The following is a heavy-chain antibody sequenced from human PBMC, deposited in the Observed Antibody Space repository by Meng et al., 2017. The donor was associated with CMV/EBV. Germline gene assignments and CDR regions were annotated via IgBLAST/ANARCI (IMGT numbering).Heavy chain of an antibody. D-gene: IGHD3-10*02. CDR2: IYSGGST. V-gene: IGHV3-66*01. CDR3: ARAMLADAFDI. Sequence: GESLKISCAASGFTVSSNYMSWVRQAPGKGLEWVSVIYSGGSTYYADSVKGRFTISRDNSKNTLYLQMNSLRAEDTAVYYCARAMLADAFDIWGQGTMVTVSS. J-gene: IGHJ3*02. CDR1: GFTVSSNY.